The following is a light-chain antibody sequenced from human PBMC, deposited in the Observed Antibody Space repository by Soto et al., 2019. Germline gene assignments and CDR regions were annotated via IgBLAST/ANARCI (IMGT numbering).Light chain of an antibody. CDR2: DVN. CDR1: SSDVGGYDY. CDR3: CSYAGSYTFYV. J-gene: IGLJ1*01. V-gene: IGLV2-11*01. Sequence: QSALTQPRSVSGSPGQSVTISCTGTSSDVGGYDYVSWYQQHPGKAPKLMIFDVNQRPSGVPDRFSGSKSGNTASLTISGLQAEEDADYYCCSYAGSYTFYVFGVGTKLTVL.